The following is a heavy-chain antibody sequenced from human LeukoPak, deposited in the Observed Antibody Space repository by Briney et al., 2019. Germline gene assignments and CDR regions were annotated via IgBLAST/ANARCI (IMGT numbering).Heavy chain of an antibody. CDR3: ARELISSTSLDY. D-gene: IGHD6-6*01. CDR2: ISSGSTYI. J-gene: IGHJ4*02. V-gene: IGHV3-21*01. Sequence: GGSLRLSCAASGFTFSNYKMNWVRQAPGKGLEWVSSISSGSTYIYYADSVKGRFTISRDNAKNSLYLQMNSLRAEDTAVYYCARELISSTSLDYWGQGTLVTVSS. CDR1: GFTFSNYK.